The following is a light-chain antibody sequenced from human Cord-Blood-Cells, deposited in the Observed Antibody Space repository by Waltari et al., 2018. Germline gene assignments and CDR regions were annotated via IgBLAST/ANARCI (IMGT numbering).Light chain of an antibody. CDR2: DVS. J-gene: IGLJ2*01. Sequence: QSALTQHASESGSPGQSITIPCTGISSHVGGYNYVSRYQQHPGKAPKLMIYDVSNRPSGVSNRFSGSKSGNTASLTISGLQAEDEADYYCSSYTSSSTYVVFGGGTKLTVL. CDR3: SSYTSSSTYVV. CDR1: SSHVGGYNY. V-gene: IGLV2-14*01.